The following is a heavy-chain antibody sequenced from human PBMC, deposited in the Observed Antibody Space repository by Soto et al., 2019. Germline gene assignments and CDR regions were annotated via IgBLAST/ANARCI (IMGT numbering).Heavy chain of an antibody. Sequence: GESLKISCAASGFTFSNYGVHWVRQAPGKGLDWVALISYDGSNKYYADSVKGRFTISRDNSKNTLDLQMNSVRGEDTAVYYCAKDIALVRGVIMDMDVWGQGTTVTVSS. V-gene: IGHV3-30*18. D-gene: IGHD3-10*01. CDR1: GFTFSNYG. CDR2: ISYDGSNK. CDR3: AKDIALVRGVIMDMDV. J-gene: IGHJ6*02.